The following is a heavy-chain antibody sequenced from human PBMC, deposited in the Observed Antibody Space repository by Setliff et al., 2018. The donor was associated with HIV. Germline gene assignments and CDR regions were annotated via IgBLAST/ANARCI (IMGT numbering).Heavy chain of an antibody. Sequence: PGGSLRLSCAASGFTFRNAWMSWVRQAPGKGLEWVGRIKSKSDGGAVHYAAPVKGRFTISRDDSQDTLYLEMNTLRAEDTAVYYCAKYPEYGNPHRYFDSWGQGTLVTVSS. V-gene: IGHV3-15*06. CDR2: IKSKSDGGAV. D-gene: IGHD3-10*01. J-gene: IGHJ4*02. CDR3: AKYPEYGNPHRYFDS. CDR1: GFTFRNAW.